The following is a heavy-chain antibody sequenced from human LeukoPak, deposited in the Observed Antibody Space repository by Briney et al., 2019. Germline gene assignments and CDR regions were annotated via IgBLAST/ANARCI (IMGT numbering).Heavy chain of an antibody. CDR2: IIPIFGTA. CDR3: AREAQQLAIGGAFDI. J-gene: IGHJ3*02. D-gene: IGHD6-13*01. Sequence: SVKVSCKASGGTFSSYAISWVRQAPGQGLEWMGGIIPIFGTANFAQKFRGRVTITADKSTSTAYMELSSLRSEDTAVYYCAREAQQLAIGGAFDIWGQGTMVTVSS. CDR1: GGTFSSYA. V-gene: IGHV1-69*06.